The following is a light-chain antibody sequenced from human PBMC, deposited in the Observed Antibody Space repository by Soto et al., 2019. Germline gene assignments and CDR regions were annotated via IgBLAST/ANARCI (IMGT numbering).Light chain of an antibody. CDR1: SSDVGAYKY. J-gene: IGLJ2*01. CDR3: SSYADTNNSL. V-gene: IGLV2-8*01. CDR2: AVS. Sequence: QSALTQPPSASGSPGQSVTISCTGTSSDVGAYKYVSWYQQHPGKAPKLMIYAVSERPSGVPDRFSGSKSGNTASLTVSGLQAEDEADYYCSSYADTNNSLFGGGTKLTVL.